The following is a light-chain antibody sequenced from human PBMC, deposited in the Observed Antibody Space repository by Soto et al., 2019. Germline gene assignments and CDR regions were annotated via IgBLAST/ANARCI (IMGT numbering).Light chain of an antibody. J-gene: IGKJ2*01. Sequence: EIVMTQSPATLSVSPGERATLSCRASQSISTELAWYQQKPGQPPRLLIYSASTRATGVPARFTGSGSGSEFTRTIRVLQSEDFAVYYCQQGHNWPLTFGQGTRLEI. CDR1: QSISTE. V-gene: IGKV3-15*01. CDR2: SAS. CDR3: QQGHNWPLT.